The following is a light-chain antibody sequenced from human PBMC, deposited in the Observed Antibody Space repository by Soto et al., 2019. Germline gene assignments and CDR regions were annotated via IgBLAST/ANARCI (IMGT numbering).Light chain of an antibody. V-gene: IGKV3-11*01. Sequence: EIVLTQSPATLSLSPGDRAILSCRASQSISSALAWYQQKPGQAPRLLIYDASDRATGIPARFSGSRSGTDFTLTISSLEPEDFAVYYCQQRSDWLTFGGGPRVEIK. CDR1: QSISSA. CDR2: DAS. CDR3: QQRSDWLT. J-gene: IGKJ4*01.